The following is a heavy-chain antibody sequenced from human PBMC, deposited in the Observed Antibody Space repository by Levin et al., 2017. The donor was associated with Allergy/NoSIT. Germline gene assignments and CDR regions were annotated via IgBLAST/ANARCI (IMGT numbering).Heavy chain of an antibody. CDR1: GGSISSYY. CDR2: IYYSGST. V-gene: IGHV4-59*01. Sequence: SETLSLTCTVSGGSISSYYWSWIRQPPGKGLEWIGYIYYSGSTNYNPSLKSRVTISVDTSKNQFSLKLSSVTAADTAVYYCARDYVYRLGIKYYYYGMDVWGQGTTVTVSS. CDR3: ARDYVYRLGIKYYYYGMDV. J-gene: IGHJ6*02. D-gene: IGHD3-16*01.